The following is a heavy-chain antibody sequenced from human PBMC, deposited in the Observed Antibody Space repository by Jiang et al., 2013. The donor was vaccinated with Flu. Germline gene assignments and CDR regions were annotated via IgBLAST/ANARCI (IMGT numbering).Heavy chain of an antibody. CDR2: IIPVLNVA. J-gene: IGHJ6*02. Sequence: GAEVKKPGSSVKVSCKVSGGTLSTFSIGWVRQAPGQGLEWMGRIIPVLNVAHYAQKFQGRITITADESTSTAYMELSSLRSEDTAVYYCARGTTVTTWFDYYYYGMDVWGQGTTVTVSS. CDR3: ARGTTVTTWFDYYYYGMDV. V-gene: IGHV1-69*02. D-gene: IGHD4-17*01. CDR1: GGTLSTFS.